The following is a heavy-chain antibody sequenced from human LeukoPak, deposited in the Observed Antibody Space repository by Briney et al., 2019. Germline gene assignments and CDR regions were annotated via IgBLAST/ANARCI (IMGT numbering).Heavy chain of an antibody. CDR1: GFTFSSYG. Sequence: GGSLRLSCAAAGFTFSSYGMHWVRQAPGKGLEWVAFIRYDGSNKYYADSVKGRLTISRDNSKNTLYLQMNSLRAEDTAVYYCAKDRFAGSPFDYWGQGTLVTVSS. V-gene: IGHV3-30*02. D-gene: IGHD3-10*01. CDR3: AKDRFAGSPFDY. CDR2: IRYDGSNK. J-gene: IGHJ4*02.